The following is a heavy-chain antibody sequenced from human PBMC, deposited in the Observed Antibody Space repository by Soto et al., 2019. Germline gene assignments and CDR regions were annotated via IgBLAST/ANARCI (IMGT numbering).Heavy chain of an antibody. Sequence: EVQLVESGGGLVQPGGSLRLSCAASGFTFSDHYMDWVRQAPGKGLEWVGRIRNKANSYTTDHAASVKGRFTILREDSRKSLYRQRNTLKTEDTAVYYCVAASYDRLDYWGQGTLVTVSS. V-gene: IGHV3-72*01. D-gene: IGHD5-18*01. CDR2: IRNKANSYTT. J-gene: IGHJ4*02. CDR1: GFTFSDHY. CDR3: VAASYDRLDY.